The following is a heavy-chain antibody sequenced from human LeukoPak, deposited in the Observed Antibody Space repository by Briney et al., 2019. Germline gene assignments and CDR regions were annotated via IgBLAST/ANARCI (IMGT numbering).Heavy chain of an antibody. Sequence: SETLSLTCTVSGGSISSSSYYWGWIRQPPGKGLEWIGNIYYSGSSYYNPSLKSRVTMSVDTSKNQFSLKLSSVTAADTAVYYCARAVAGQGSFDYWGQGTLVTASS. D-gene: IGHD6-19*01. CDR3: ARAVAGQGSFDY. V-gene: IGHV4-39*07. CDR1: GGSISSSSYY. CDR2: IYYSGSS. J-gene: IGHJ4*02.